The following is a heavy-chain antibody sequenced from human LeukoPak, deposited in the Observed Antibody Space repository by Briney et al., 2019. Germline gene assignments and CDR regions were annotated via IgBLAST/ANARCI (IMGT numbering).Heavy chain of an antibody. CDR3: ARVSSYDDS. D-gene: IGHD5-18*01. CDR2: ISHSGSP. J-gene: IGHJ4*02. V-gene: IGHV4-34*01. CDR1: GGSISGYY. Sequence: KSSETLSLTCAVSGGSISGYYWSWIRQPPGKGLEWIGEISHSGSPNYNPSLKSRVTISVDSSKRQFSLKLTSVTAADTAMYYCARVSSYDDSWGQGTLVTVSS.